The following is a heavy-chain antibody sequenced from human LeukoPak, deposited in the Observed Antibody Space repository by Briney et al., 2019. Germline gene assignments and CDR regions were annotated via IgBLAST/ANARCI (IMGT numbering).Heavy chain of an antibody. V-gene: IGHV3-23*01. Sequence: GGSLRLSCAASGFTFNNYAMNWVRQAPGKGLEWVSAISSGGSSTYYPDSVKGRFTISRDNSKNTLSPQMNSLRAEDTAVYYCAKDYDSSGYPGYWGQGTLVTVSS. CDR1: GFTFNNYA. CDR3: AKDYDSSGYPGY. D-gene: IGHD3-22*01. J-gene: IGHJ4*02. CDR2: ISSGGSST.